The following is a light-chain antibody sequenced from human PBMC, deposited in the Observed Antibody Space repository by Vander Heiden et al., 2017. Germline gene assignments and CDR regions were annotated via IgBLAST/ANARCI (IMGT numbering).Light chain of an antibody. V-gene: IGKV2-28*01. Sequence: DIVMTQSPLSLPVTPGEPASISCRSSQSLLHSNGYNYLHWYLQKPGQSPQLLIYLGSNRASGVPDRFSGSGSGTDFTLKISRVEAEDVGVYYCMQALQTPWTFGQGTKVEI. CDR3: MQALQTPWT. CDR2: LGS. CDR1: QSLLHSNGYNY. J-gene: IGKJ1*01.